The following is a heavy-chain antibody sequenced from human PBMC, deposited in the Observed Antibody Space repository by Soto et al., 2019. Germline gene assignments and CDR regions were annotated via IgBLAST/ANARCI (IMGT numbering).Heavy chain of an antibody. CDR1: GFTFSSYS. V-gene: IGHV3-21*01. J-gene: IGHJ4*02. CDR3: ARDGIAAAGRYYFDY. D-gene: IGHD6-13*01. CDR2: ISSSSSYI. Sequence: EVQLVESGGGLVKPGGSLRLSCAASGFTFSSYSMNWVRQAPGKGLEWVSSISSSSSYIYYADSVKGRFTISRDNAKNSRYLQMNSLRAEDTAVYYCARDGIAAAGRYYFDYWGQGTLVTVSS.